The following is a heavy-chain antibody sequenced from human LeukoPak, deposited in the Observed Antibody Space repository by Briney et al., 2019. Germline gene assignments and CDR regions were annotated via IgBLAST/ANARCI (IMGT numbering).Heavy chain of an antibody. D-gene: IGHD1-26*01. CDR3: ARGSGSYRRAGFDY. Sequence: SETLSLTCAVYGGSFSGYYWSWIRQPPGKGLEWIGEINHRGSTNCNPSLKSRVTISVDRSKNQVSLKVSSVTAADTAVYYCARGSGSYRRAGFDYWGQGILVTVSS. V-gene: IGHV4-34*01. CDR1: GGSFSGYY. J-gene: IGHJ4*02. CDR2: INHRGST.